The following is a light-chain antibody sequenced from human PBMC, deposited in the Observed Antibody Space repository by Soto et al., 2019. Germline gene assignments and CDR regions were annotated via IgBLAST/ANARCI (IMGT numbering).Light chain of an antibody. J-gene: IGLJ1*01. CDR3: SSYTSSNTYV. Sequence: QSVLTQPASVSGSPGQSIAISCTGTSVDVGGFEYVSWYQQHPGKVPKLMIYDVNNRPSGVSNRFSGSKSGSTASLTISGLQAEDEADYFCSSYTSSNTYVFGTGTKVTVL. V-gene: IGLV2-14*03. CDR2: DVN. CDR1: SVDVGGFEY.